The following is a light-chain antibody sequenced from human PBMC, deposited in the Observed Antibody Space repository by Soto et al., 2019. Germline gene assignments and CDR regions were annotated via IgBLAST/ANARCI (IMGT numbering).Light chain of an antibody. CDR2: DAS. CDR1: QSISSW. Sequence: DIQMTQSPSTLSASVGDRVTITCRASQSISSWLAWYQQKPGKAPKLLIYDASSLESGVPSRFRGSGSGTEFTFTISSLQPDDFATYYCQQYNSYLLTFGGGTKVDIK. J-gene: IGKJ4*01. CDR3: QQYNSYLLT. V-gene: IGKV1-5*01.